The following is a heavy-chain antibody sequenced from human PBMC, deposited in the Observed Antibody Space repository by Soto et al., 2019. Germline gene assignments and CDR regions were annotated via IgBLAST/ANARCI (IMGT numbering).Heavy chain of an antibody. D-gene: IGHD1-1*01. Sequence: PGGSLTLSCAPSGFTFSSHAMSWVRQAPGKGVEWASAISGSGGSTYYADSVKGRFTISRDNSKNTLYLQMNSLRAEDTAVYYCAKGGTAINWFDPWGQGTLVTVSS. J-gene: IGHJ5*02. CDR1: GFTFSSHA. CDR3: AKGGTAINWFDP. V-gene: IGHV3-23*01. CDR2: ISGSGGST.